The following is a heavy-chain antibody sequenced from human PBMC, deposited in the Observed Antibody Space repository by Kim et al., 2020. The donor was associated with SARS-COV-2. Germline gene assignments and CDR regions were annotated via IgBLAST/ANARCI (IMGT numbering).Heavy chain of an antibody. Sequence: GGSLRLSCAASGFTFSDYYMSWMRQAPWKGLEWVSYITRGSTYTDYAVSVKGRFTISRDDAQNSLYLQMNSLRADDTAVYYCARMGAPWGQGTLVTVSS. J-gene: IGHJ4*02. CDR3: ARMGAP. V-gene: IGHV3-11*06. CDR1: GFTFSDYY. CDR2: ITRGSTYT.